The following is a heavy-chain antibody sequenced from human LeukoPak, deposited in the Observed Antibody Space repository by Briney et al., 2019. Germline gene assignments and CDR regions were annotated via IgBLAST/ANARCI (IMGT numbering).Heavy chain of an antibody. CDR2: ISSSSTTI. CDR3: ATSSGSVLWYFDY. CDR1: GLTLTTYS. D-gene: IGHD6-19*01. Sequence: GGSLRLSCAASGLTLTTYSMNWVRQAPGKGLEWVSYISSSSTTIFYADSVKGRFTISRDNAKNSLYLQMNSLRAEDTAVYYCATSSGSVLWYFDYWGQGTLVTVSS. J-gene: IGHJ4*02. V-gene: IGHV3-48*01.